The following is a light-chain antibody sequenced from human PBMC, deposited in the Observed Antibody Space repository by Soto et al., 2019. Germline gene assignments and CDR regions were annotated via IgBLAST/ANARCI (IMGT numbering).Light chain of an antibody. CDR2: EVN. CDR1: SSDVGGYKY. V-gene: IGLV2-8*01. J-gene: IGLJ2*01. Sequence: QSALTQPPSASGSPGQSVTISCTGTSSDVGGYKYVSWYQQHPGNAPKLIIYEVNNRPSGVTDRFSGSKSGNTASLTVSGLQAEDEADYYCTSYAGNNDVLFGGGTKLTVL. CDR3: TSYAGNNDVL.